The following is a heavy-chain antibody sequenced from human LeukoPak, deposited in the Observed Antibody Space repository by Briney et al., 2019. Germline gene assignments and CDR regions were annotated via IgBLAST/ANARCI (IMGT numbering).Heavy chain of an antibody. V-gene: IGHV3-23*01. CDR1: GFTFSSYA. J-gene: IGHJ4*02. D-gene: IGHD3-22*01. CDR2: ISGSGGST. Sequence: PGGSLRLSCAASGFTFSSYAMSWVRQAPGKGLEWVSGISGSGGSTYYADSVKGRFTISRDNSKNTLYLQMNSLRVEDTAVYYCAKGAKLYYYDSSGYQDYWGQGTLVTVSS. CDR3: AKGAKLYYYDSSGYQDY.